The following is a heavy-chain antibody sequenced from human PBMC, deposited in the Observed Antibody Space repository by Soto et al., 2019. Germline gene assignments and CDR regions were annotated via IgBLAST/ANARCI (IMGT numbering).Heavy chain of an antibody. J-gene: IGHJ6*02. CDR2: IIPIFGTA. CDR1: GGTFSSYA. CDR3: ARTDYYGSGSPPSNYYGMDV. Sequence: QVQLVQSGAEVKKPGSSVKVSCKASGGTFSSYAISWVRQAPGQGLEWMGGIIPIFGTANYAQKFQGRVTITADESTSTAYMALSSLRSDETAVYYCARTDYYGSGSPPSNYYGMDVWGQGTTVTVSS. V-gene: IGHV1-69*12. D-gene: IGHD3-10*01.